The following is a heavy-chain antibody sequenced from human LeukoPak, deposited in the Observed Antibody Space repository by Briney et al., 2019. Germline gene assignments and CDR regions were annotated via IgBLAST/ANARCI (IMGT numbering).Heavy chain of an antibody. CDR2: ISSSSSTI. Sequence: PGGSLRLSCAASGFTFSSYSMNWVRQAPGEGREGVSYISSSSSTIYYADSVKGRFTISRDNAKNSLYLQMNSLRAEDTAVYYCASRRIVGATDYWGQGTLVTVSS. V-gene: IGHV3-48*01. D-gene: IGHD1-26*01. CDR1: GFTFSSYS. J-gene: IGHJ4*02. CDR3: ASRRIVGATDY.